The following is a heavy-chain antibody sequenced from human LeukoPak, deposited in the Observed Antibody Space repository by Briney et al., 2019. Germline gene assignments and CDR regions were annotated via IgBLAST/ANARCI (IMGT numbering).Heavy chain of an antibody. CDR1: GGTFSSYA. CDR3: ARGPTMYSYDSSGYRLDY. J-gene: IGHJ4*02. V-gene: IGHV1-69*05. D-gene: IGHD3-22*01. CDR2: IIPIFGTA. Sequence: GASVKVSCKASGGTFSSYAISWVRQAPGQGLEWMGGIIPIFGTANYAQKFQGRVTMTRNTSISTAYMELSSLRSEGTAVYYCARGPTMYSYDSSGYRLDYWGQGTLVTVSS.